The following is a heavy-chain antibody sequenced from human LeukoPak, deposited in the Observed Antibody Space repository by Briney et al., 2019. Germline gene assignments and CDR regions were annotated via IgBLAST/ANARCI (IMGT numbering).Heavy chain of an antibody. CDR2: ISGSGGST. CDR1: GFTFSSYA. V-gene: IGHV3-23*01. D-gene: IGHD5-18*01. Sequence: AGGSLSLSCAASGFTFSSYAMSWVRQAPGQELEWVSAISGSGGSTYYADSVKGRFTISRDNSKTTLYLQMNSLRAEDTAVYYCAKSGYGAYYYYMDVWGKGTTVTVSS. J-gene: IGHJ6*03. CDR3: AKSGYGAYYYYMDV.